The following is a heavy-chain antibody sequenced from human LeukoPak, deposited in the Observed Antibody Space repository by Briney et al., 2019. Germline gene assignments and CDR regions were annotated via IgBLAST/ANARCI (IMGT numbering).Heavy chain of an antibody. J-gene: IGHJ4*02. D-gene: IGHD3-3*01. Sequence: PSETLSLTCTVSGGSVSRYYWSWIRQPPGTGLEWIGYIYYTGRADYNPSLKSRVSMSVDTSKNQFSLRVNSMTAADTAVYYCARGDFWSGAPTDWGQGTLVTVSS. CDR1: GGSVSRYY. V-gene: IGHV4-59*02. CDR3: ARGDFWSGAPTD. CDR2: IYYTGRA.